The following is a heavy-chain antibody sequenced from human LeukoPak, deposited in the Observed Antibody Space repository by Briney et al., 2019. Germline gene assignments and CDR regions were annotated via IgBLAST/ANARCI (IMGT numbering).Heavy chain of an antibody. J-gene: IGHJ4*02. CDR2: ISGSGGST. Sequence: GGSLRLSCAASGFTFSSYAMSWVRQAPGKGLEWVSGISGSGGSTYYADSVKGRFTISRDNSKNTLYLQMNSLRVEDTAVYFCARGPTFDCWGQGTLVTVSS. CDR1: GFTFSSYA. D-gene: IGHD4-11*01. V-gene: IGHV3-23*01. CDR3: ARGPTFDC.